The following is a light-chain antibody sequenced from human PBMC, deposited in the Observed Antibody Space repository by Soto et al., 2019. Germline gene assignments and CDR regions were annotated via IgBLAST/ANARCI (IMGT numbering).Light chain of an antibody. CDR1: QSVSTN. Sequence: EIVMTQSPATLSVSTGERATLSCRASQSVSTNLAWYQQKPGQAPRLLIYGASTRATDIPARFSGSGSGTEFTLTISSLQSEDVAVYYCQQYNSWPPWAFGQGTKVDIK. CDR2: GAS. J-gene: IGKJ1*01. CDR3: QQYNSWPPWA. V-gene: IGKV3-15*01.